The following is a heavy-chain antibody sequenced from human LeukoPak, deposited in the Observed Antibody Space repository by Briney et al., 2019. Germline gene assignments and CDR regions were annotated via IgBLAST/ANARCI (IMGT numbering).Heavy chain of an antibody. D-gene: IGHD3-10*01. J-gene: IGHJ3*02. CDR1: GFTFSNAW. CDR3: ATGPVLLWFGELYEDAFDI. Sequence: PGRSLRLSCAASGFTFSNAWMSWVRQAPGKGLEWVGRIKSKTDGGTTDYAAPVKGRFTISRDDSKNTLYLQMNSLKTEDTAVYYCATGPVLLWFGELYEDAFDIWGQGTMVTVSS. CDR2: IKSKTDGGTT. V-gene: IGHV3-15*01.